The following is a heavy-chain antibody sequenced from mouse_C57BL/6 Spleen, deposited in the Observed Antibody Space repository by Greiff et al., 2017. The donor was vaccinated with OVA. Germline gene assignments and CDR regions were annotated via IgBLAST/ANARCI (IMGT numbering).Heavy chain of an antibody. J-gene: IGHJ4*01. V-gene: IGHV3-6*01. CDR3: ARNEQDAMDY. CDR2: ISYDGSN. CDR1: GYSITSGYY. Sequence: EVQLQESGPGLVKPSQSLSLTCSVTGYSITSGYYWNWIRQFPGNKLEWMGYISYDGSNNYNPSLKNRISITRDTSKNQFFLKLNSVTTEDTATYYCARNEQDAMDYWGQGTSVTVSS.